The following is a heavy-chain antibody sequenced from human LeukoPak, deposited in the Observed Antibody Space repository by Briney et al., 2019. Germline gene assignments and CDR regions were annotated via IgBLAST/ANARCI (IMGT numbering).Heavy chain of an antibody. CDR1: GGSISSSSFF. J-gene: IGHJ4*02. CDR3: AIQYCTSGSCPDYFDY. D-gene: IGHD2-15*01. Sequence: PSETLSLTCTISGGSISSSSFFWAWVRQPPGKGLEWIGTIYYSGSTYYNPSLKSRVTISVDTSQNQFSLRLSSVTAADTAVYYCAIQYCTSGSCPDYFDYWGQGTLVTVSS. CDR2: IYYSGST. V-gene: IGHV4-39*01.